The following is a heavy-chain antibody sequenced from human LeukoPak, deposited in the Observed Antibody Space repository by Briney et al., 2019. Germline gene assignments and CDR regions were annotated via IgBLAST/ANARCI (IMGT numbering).Heavy chain of an antibody. V-gene: IGHV4-34*01. J-gene: IGHJ2*01. CDR1: GGSFSAYY. CDR2: INHSGST. CDR3: ARGVARHWYFDL. D-gene: IGHD2-15*01. Sequence: SGTLSLTSAVYGGSFSAYYWSWIRQPPGKGLEWIGEINHSGSTNYNPSLKSRVTISVDTSKNQFSLKLSSVTAADTAVYYCARGVARHWYFDLWGRGTLVTVSS.